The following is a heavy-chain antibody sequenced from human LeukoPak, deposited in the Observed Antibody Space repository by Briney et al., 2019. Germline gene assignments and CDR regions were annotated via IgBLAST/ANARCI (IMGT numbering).Heavy chain of an antibody. V-gene: IGHV4-38-2*01. J-gene: IGHJ4*02. D-gene: IGHD3-3*01. CDR2: IYGRGST. CDR3: ARYDSRGSASTKFDY. CDR1: GYSLGKNYY. Sequence: PSETLSLTCAVSGYSLGKNYYWGWIRQSPGKGLEWIGRIYGRGSTSYNPSLMNRVTMSVDTSKNHFSLQLTSVTAADTAVYYCARYDSRGSASTKFDYWGPGIQVTVSS.